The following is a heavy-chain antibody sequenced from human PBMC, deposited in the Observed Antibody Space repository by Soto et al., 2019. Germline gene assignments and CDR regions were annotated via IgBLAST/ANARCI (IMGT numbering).Heavy chain of an antibody. V-gene: IGHV1-69*13. J-gene: IGHJ5*02. CDR3: ARAPHVYSSSPDNWFDP. D-gene: IGHD6-6*01. CDR2: IIPIFGTA. CDR1: GGTFSSYA. Sequence: SVKVSCKASGGTFSSYAISWVRQAPGQGLEWMGGIIPIFGTANYAQKFQGRVTITADESTSTAYMELSSLRSEDTAVYYCARAPHVYSSSPDNWFDPWGQGTLVTVSS.